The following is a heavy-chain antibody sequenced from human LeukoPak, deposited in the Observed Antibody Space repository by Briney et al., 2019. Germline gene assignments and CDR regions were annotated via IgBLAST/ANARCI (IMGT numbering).Heavy chain of an antibody. D-gene: IGHD3-10*02. CDR2: VWYDGRNE. J-gene: IGHJ5*02. V-gene: IGHV3-33*01. CDR1: GFTFSKYG. CDR3: ARDRMFGEGEGKNNEPFAA. Sequence: GGSLRLSCAASGFTFSKYGMHWVRQAPGKGLEWLSLVWYDGRNEDYADSVKGRFTISRDNSENTLYLQMNSLRAEDTALYFCARDRMFGEGEGKNNEPFAAWGQGTLVIVSS.